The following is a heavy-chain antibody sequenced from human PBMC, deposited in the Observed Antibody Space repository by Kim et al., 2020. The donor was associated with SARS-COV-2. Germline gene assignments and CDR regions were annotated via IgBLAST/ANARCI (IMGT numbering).Heavy chain of an antibody. V-gene: IGHV3-30*18. CDR2: ISYDGSNK. Sequence: GGSLRLSCAASGFTFSSYGMHWVRQAPGKGLEWVAVISYDGSNKYYADSVKGRFTISRDNSKNTLYLQMNSLRAEDTAVYYCAKDRYFDWLSPGHYGMDVWGQGTTVTVSS. D-gene: IGHD3-9*01. J-gene: IGHJ6*02. CDR3: AKDRYFDWLSPGHYGMDV. CDR1: GFTFSSYG.